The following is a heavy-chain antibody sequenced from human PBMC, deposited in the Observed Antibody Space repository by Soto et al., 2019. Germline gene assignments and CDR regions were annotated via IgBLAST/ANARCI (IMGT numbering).Heavy chain of an antibody. J-gene: IGHJ3*02. Sequence: GGSLRLSCAASGFTFSSYWMHWVRQAPGKGLVWVSRINSDGSSTSYADSVKGRFTISRDNAKNTLYLQMNSLRAEDTAVYYCARGYYYGSGVDIWGQGTMVTVSS. CDR3: ARGYYYGSGVDI. CDR2: INSDGSST. D-gene: IGHD3-10*01. V-gene: IGHV3-74*01. CDR1: GFTFSSYW.